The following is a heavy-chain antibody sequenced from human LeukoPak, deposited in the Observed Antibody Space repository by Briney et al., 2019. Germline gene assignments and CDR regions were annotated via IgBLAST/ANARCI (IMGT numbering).Heavy chain of an antibody. CDR1: GFTFSSYE. CDR2: ISSSGSTI. CDR3: ARPYCGGDCYYGYYYMDV. Sequence: GGSLRLSCAASGFTFSSYEMNWVRQAPGKGLEWVSYISSSGSTIYYADSVKGRFTISRDNAKNSLYLQMNSLRAEDTAVYYCARPYCGGDCYYGYYYMDVWGKGTTVTISS. V-gene: IGHV3-48*03. D-gene: IGHD2-21*02. J-gene: IGHJ6*03.